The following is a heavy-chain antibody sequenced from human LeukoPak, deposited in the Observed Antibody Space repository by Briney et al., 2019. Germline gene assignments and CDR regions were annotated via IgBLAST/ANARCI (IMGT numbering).Heavy chain of an antibody. CDR3: ARQIVVVPAAMQAPYYYYYGMDV. CDR1: GGSISSYS. V-gene: IGHV4-59*12. D-gene: IGHD2-2*01. Sequence: SETLSLTCAVSGGSISSYSWSWIRQPPGKGLEWIGYISYSGSTNYNPSLKSRVTISVDTSMNQVSLKLSSVTAADTAVYYCARQIVVVPAAMQAPYYYYYGMDVWGQGTTVTVSS. J-gene: IGHJ6*02. CDR2: ISYSGST.